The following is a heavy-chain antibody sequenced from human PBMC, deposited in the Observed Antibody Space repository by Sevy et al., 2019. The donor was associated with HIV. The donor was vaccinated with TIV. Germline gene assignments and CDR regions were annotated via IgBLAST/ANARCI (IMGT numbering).Heavy chain of an antibody. CDR3: ARTLVEVAATDAFDI. CDR1: GFIFSKHE. Sequence: GGSLRLSCGASGFIFSKHEMHWVRQAPGKGLEWVSYINTIGSVIYYADSVKGRFTVSRYNAKNSLYLQMNSLRAEDTAIYYCARTLVEVAATDAFDIWGQATVVTVAS. D-gene: IGHD2-15*01. CDR2: INTIGSVI. V-gene: IGHV3-48*03. J-gene: IGHJ3*02.